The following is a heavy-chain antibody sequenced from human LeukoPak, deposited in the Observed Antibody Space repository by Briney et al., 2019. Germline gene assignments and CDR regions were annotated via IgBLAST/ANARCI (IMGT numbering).Heavy chain of an antibody. D-gene: IGHD6-13*01. CDR1: GDSINGYY. V-gene: IGHV4-59*08. Sequence: PSETLSLTCTVSGDSINGYYGSWIRQPPGKGLEWIGYIYYSGNTNYNPSLKSRVTISVDTSKNQFSLKLSSVTAADTAVYYCARHSSSWPNFDYWGQGTLVTVSS. CDR3: ARHSSSWPNFDY. J-gene: IGHJ4*02. CDR2: IYYSGNT.